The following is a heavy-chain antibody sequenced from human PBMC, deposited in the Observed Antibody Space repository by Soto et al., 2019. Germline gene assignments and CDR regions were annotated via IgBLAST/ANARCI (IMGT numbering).Heavy chain of an antibody. V-gene: IGHV4-34*01. CDR3: ARGDYYDSSGLDY. D-gene: IGHD3-22*01. J-gene: IGHJ4*02. CDR2: INHSGST. Sequence: ASETLSLTCAVYGGSFSGYYWSWIRQPPGKGLEWIGEINHSGSTNYNPSLKSRVTISVDTSKNQFSLKLSSVTAADTAVYYCARGDYYDSSGLDYWGQGTLVTVSS. CDR1: GGSFSGYY.